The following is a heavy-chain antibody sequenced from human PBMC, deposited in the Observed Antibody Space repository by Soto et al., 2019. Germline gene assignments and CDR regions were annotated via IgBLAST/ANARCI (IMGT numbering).Heavy chain of an antibody. V-gene: IGHV4-59*01. CDR2: IYYSGST. J-gene: IGHJ4*02. CDR1: GGSISSYY. D-gene: IGHD6-19*01. CDR3: ARAGSGWSFDC. Sequence: PSETLSLTCTVSGGSISSYYWSWIRLPPGKGLEWIGYIYYSGSTNYSPSLKSRVTMSVDTSKSQFSLNLNSVTAADTAVYFCARAGSGWSFDCWGQGTLVTVSS.